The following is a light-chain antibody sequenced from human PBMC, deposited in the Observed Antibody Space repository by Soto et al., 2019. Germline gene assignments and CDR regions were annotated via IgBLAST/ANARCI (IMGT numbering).Light chain of an antibody. Sequence: DIQMTQSPSTLSAPVGDRVTITCRASQSISSWLAWYQQKPGKVPKLLIYQASTLQSGVTSRFSGSGSGTEFTLTISSLQPDDFATYYCQQYNSNPRTFGQGTKVDIK. J-gene: IGKJ1*01. V-gene: IGKV1-5*03. CDR3: QQYNSNPRT. CDR1: QSISSW. CDR2: QAS.